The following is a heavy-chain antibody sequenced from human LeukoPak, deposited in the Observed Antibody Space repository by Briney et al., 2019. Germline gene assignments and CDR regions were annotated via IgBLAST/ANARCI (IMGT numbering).Heavy chain of an antibody. CDR3: ARQHLGYCSSTSCPRGYYYYYYGMDV. CDR1: GGSISSYY. V-gene: IGHV4-59*01. Sequence: SETLSLTCTVSGGSISSYYSSWIRQPPGKGLEWLGYIYYSGSTNYNPSLKSRVTISVDTSKNQSSLKLSSVTAADTAVYYCARQHLGYCSSTSCPRGYYYYYYGMDVWGQGTTVTVSS. CDR2: IYYSGST. D-gene: IGHD2-2*01. J-gene: IGHJ6*02.